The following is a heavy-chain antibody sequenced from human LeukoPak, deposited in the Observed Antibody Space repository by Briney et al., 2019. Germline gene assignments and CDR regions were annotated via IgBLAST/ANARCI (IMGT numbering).Heavy chain of an antibody. CDR2: IYYSGST. CDR3: ARLWFGEVPPLYYYYYMDV. Sequence: SQTLSLTCTVSGGSISSCDYYWSWIRQPPGKGLEWIGYIYYSGSTYYNPSLKSRVNISVDTSKSQFSLKLSSVTAADTAVYYCARLWFGEVPPLYYYYYMDVWGKGTTVTVSS. J-gene: IGHJ6*03. D-gene: IGHD3-10*01. CDR1: GGSISSCDYY. V-gene: IGHV4-30-4*08.